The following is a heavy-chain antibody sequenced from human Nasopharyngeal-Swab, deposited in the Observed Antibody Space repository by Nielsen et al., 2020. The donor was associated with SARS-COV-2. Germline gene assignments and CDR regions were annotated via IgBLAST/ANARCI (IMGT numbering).Heavy chain of an antibody. CDR3: AGGTGWLTDS. Sequence: GESLKISCAASGFTFSSYEMNWVRQAPGKGLEWVANIKQDGSEKYYVDSVKGRFTISRDNAKNSLYLQMNSLRAEDTAVYYCAGGTGWLTDSWGQGTLVTVSS. CDR1: GFTFSSYE. CDR2: IKQDGSEK. J-gene: IGHJ4*02. V-gene: IGHV3-7*03. D-gene: IGHD3-9*01.